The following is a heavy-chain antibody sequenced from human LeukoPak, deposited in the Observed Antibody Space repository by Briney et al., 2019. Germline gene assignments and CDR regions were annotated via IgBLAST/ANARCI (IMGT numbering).Heavy chain of an antibody. D-gene: IGHD4-17*01. J-gene: IGHJ4*02. CDR2: ISGSGGST. V-gene: IGHV3-23*01. Sequence: GGSLRLSRAASGFTFSSYAMSWVRQAPGKGLEWVSAISGSGGSTYYADSVKGRFTISRDNSKNTLYLQMNSLRAEDTAVYYCAKGFDYAVWYYFDYWGQGTLVTVSS. CDR1: GFTFSSYA. CDR3: AKGFDYAVWYYFDY.